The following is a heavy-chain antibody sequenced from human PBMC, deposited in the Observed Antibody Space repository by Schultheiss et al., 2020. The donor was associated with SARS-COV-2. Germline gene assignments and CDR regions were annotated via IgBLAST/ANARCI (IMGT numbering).Heavy chain of an antibody. CDR3: GRDRVGGRYFDYYYGMDV. J-gene: IGHJ6*02. D-gene: IGHD1-26*01. CDR1: GYTLTELS. CDR2: MNPNSGNT. Sequence: ASVKVSCKVSGYTLTELSMHWVRQAPGKGLEWMGWMNPNSGNTGYAQKFQGRVTITRNTSISTAYMELSSLRSEDTAVYYCGRDRVGGRYFDYYYGMDVWGQGTTVTVSS. V-gene: IGHV1-8*03.